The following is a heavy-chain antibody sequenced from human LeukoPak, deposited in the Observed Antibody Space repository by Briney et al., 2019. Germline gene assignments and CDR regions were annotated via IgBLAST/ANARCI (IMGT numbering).Heavy chain of an antibody. J-gene: IGHJ4*02. CDR3: ARRPLLGHFDH. CDR2: MNPNSGNT. V-gene: IGHV1-8*01. Sequence: ASVKVSCKASGYTFTSYDINWVRQATGQGLEWMGWMNPNSGNTGYAQKVQGRVTMTTDASTSTAHMELRSLRSDDTAVYYCARRPLLGHFDHCGQGTLVTVSS. D-gene: IGHD2-15*01. CDR1: GYTFTSYD.